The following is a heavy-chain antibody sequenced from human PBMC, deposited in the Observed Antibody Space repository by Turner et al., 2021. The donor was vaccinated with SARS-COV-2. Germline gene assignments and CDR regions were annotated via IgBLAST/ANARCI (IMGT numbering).Heavy chain of an antibody. CDR3: AKDRATGYYYYGMDV. CDR2: ISWNSGSI. J-gene: IGHJ6*02. V-gene: IGHV3-9*01. CDR1: GFTFDDYA. Sequence: EVQLVESGGGVVQPGRSLRLSCAASGFTFDDYAMHWVRQAPGKGLEWVSGISWNSGSIGYADSVKGRFTISRDNAKNSLYLQMNSLRAEDTALYYCAKDRATGYYYYGMDVWGQGTTVTVSS. D-gene: IGHD5-12*01.